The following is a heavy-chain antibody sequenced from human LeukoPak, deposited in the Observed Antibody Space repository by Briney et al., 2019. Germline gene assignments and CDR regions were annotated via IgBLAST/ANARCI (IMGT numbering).Heavy chain of an antibody. V-gene: IGHV3-23*01. J-gene: IGHJ3*01. CDR2: ISGSGGST. Sequence: PGGSLRLSCAASGFTFSSYSMSWVRQAPGKGLEWVSAISGSGGSTYYADSVKGRFTISRDNSKNTLYLQMNTLGVEDTAIYYCVRDSPRASDLWGRGKMVTVS. CDR3: VRDSPRASDL. CDR1: GFTFSSYS.